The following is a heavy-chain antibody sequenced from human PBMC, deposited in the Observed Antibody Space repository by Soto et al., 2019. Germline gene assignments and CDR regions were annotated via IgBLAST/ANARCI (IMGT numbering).Heavy chain of an antibody. V-gene: IGHV3-21*01. D-gene: IGHD1-26*01. CDR2: ISSSSSYI. CDR3: ARDLWELLRGYYYYYGMDV. CDR1: GFTFSSYS. Sequence: GGSLRLSCAASGFTFSSYSMNWVRQAPGKGLEWVSSISSSSSYIYYADSVKGRFTISRDNAKNSLCLQMNSLRAEDTAVYYCARDLWELLRGYYYYYGMDVWGQGTTVTVSS. J-gene: IGHJ6*02.